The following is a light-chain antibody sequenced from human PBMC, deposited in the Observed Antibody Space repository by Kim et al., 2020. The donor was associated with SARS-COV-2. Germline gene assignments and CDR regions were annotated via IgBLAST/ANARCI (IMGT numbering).Light chain of an antibody. CDR2: GAS. Sequence: VSPGEGATLPFRASQTIRSNLAWYQQSPGQPPRLLIYGASTRATGIPDRFSGSGSGTEFTLTLSSLRSEDFAVYYCQQYNDWHRTFGQGTKVDI. CDR1: QTIRSN. J-gene: IGKJ1*01. V-gene: IGKV3-15*01. CDR3: QQYNDWHRT.